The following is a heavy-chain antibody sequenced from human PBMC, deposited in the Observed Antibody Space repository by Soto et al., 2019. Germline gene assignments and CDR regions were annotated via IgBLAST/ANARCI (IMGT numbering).Heavy chain of an antibody. V-gene: IGHV1-18*01. Sequence: QIQLVQFGGEVARPGASVTVSCEASGYIFTTYGLSWVRQTPAHGLEWMGWISADSGYTQYAQFFQGRDTMTRDTARNTGYMKLRDLTSDDTGSYYCARDRPPGSLYGMDAWGQGTSVTVSS. CDR2: ISADSGYT. CDR1: GYIFTTYG. J-gene: IGHJ6*02. CDR3: ARDRPPGSLYGMDA.